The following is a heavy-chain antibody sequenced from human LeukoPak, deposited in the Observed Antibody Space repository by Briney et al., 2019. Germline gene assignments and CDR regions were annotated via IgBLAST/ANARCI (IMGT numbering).Heavy chain of an antibody. J-gene: IGHJ3*02. Sequence: LPGGSLRLSCAASGFPYSTNAMSWVRQAPGKGLEWVSAISAGGRDTYYADSVKGRFTISRDNSKNILCLQINSLRAEDTALYYCAKKFYHDSHGYYAFDIWGQGTMVTVSS. CDR1: GFPYSTNA. D-gene: IGHD3-22*01. CDR2: ISAGGRDT. V-gene: IGHV3-23*01. CDR3: AKKFYHDSHGYYAFDI.